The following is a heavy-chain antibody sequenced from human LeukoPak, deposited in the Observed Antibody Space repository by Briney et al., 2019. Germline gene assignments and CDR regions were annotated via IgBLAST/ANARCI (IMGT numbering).Heavy chain of an antibody. D-gene: IGHD3-22*01. V-gene: IGHV3-23*01. CDR3: AKDYYDISGSRYDF. CDR1: GFAFSSYA. Sequence: GGSLRLSCAASGFAFSSYAMSWVRQAPGKGLEWVSAISGSGGNTWYADSVRGRFTISRDNSKNTLYMQVNSLRAEDTAVYYCAKDYYDISGSRYDFWGQGTLVTVSS. J-gene: IGHJ4*02. CDR2: ISGSGGNT.